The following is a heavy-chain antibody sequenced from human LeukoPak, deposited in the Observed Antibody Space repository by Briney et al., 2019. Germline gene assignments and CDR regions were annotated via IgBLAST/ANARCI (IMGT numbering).Heavy chain of an antibody. CDR2: IYTSGST. Sequence: SETLSLTCTVSGGSVSSYYWSWIRQPAGKGLEWIGRIYTSGSTNYNPSLKSRVTMSVDTSKNQCSLKLSSVTAADTAAYYCASSPPRGFWSGRLYFDYWGQGTLVTVSS. CDR3: ASSPPRGFWSGRLYFDY. J-gene: IGHJ4*02. D-gene: IGHD3-3*01. CDR1: GGSVSSYY. V-gene: IGHV4-4*07.